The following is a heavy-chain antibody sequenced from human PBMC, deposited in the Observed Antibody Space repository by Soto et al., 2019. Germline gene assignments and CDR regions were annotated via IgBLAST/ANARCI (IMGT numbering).Heavy chain of an antibody. CDR2: IHYDGST. CDR1: GGSISTADFY. J-gene: IGHJ5*02. V-gene: IGHV4-30-4*01. CDR3: VRFGFRYGYNYGIGGNNRFGT. Sequence: SKNLSITCTVYGGSISTADFYWSWIRQSPGKGLEWIANIHYDGSTYYNPSLKSRLSTSMDMSKNQFSLYLGSVSGPDTAVDYCVRFGFRYGYNYGIGGNNRFGTWGQRTRVT. D-gene: IGHD5-18*01.